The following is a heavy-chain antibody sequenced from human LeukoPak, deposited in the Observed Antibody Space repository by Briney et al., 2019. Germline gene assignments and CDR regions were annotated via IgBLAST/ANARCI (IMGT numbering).Heavy chain of an antibody. CDR3: ARANIVGATTGFDY. CDR2: IYTSGST. Sequence: SETLSLTCTVSGGSISSYYWRWIRQPAGKGLEWIGRIYTSGSTNYNPSLKSRVTMSVDTSKNQFSLKLSSVTAADRAVYYCARANIVGATTGFDYWGEGTLVTVSS. J-gene: IGHJ4*02. D-gene: IGHD1-26*01. V-gene: IGHV4-4*07. CDR1: GGSISSYY.